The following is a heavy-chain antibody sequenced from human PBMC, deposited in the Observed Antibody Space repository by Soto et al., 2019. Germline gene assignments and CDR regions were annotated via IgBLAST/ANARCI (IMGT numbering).Heavy chain of an antibody. D-gene: IGHD1-20*01. CDR2: ISGSGGST. V-gene: IGHV3-23*01. CDR3: AKDLPITGTTAYYFDY. J-gene: IGHJ4*02. Sequence: GGSLRLSCAASGFTFSSYAMSWVRQAPGKGLEWVSAISGSGGSTYYADSVKGRFTISRDNSKNTLYLQMNSLRAEDTAVYYCAKDLPITGTTAYYFDYWGQGTLVTVSS. CDR1: GFTFSSYA.